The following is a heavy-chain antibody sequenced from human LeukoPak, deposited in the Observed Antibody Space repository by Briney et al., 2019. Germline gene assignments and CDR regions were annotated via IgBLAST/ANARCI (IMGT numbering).Heavy chain of an antibody. V-gene: IGHV4-59*01. CDR2: IYYSGST. CDR1: GGSISSYY. CDR3: ARDGTPSGYYFDY. Sequence: PSETLSLTCTVSGGSISSYYWSWIRQPPGKGLEWIGYIYYSGSTNYNPSLKSRVTISVDTSKNQFSLKLSSVTAADTAVYYCARDGTPSGYYFDYWGQGTLVTVSS. J-gene: IGHJ4*02.